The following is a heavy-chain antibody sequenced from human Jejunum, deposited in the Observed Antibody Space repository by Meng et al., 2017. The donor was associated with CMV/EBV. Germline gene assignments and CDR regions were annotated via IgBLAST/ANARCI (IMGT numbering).Heavy chain of an antibody. CDR3: VREEGVVASRGNRFDP. CDR2: INHDGSHT. V-gene: IGHV3-74*01. CDR1: YW. D-gene: IGHD3-3*01. J-gene: IGHJ5*02. Sequence: YWMHWARQAPGKGPVWVSRINHDGSHTWYADSVKGRFTISKDYTKNTLYLRMNSLRVEDTAVYYCVREEGVVASRGNRFDPWGPGTLVTVSS.